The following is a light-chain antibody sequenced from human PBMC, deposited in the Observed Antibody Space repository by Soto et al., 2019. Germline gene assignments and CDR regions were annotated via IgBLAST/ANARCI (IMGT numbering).Light chain of an antibody. CDR1: NIGSKS. J-gene: IGLJ2*01. V-gene: IGLV3-21*04. CDR3: QVWDSSSDHVV. Sequence: SYELTQPPSVSVAPGKAARITCGGNNIGSKSVHWYQQKPGQAPVLVISYDSDRPSGIPERFSGSNSGNTATMTISRVDAGDEADYYCQVWDSSSDHVVFGGGTKLTVL. CDR2: YDS.